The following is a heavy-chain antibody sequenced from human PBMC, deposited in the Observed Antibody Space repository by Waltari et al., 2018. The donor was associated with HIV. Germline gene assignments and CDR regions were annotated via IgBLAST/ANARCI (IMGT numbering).Heavy chain of an antibody. CDR1: GGTFNNYA. V-gene: IGHV1-69*01. Sequence: QVQLVQSGAEVKKSGSSVKVSCKASGGTFNNYAFIWVRQAPGQGLEWMGGIIPIFNTRNYAQKFQGRVTITADESTSTAYMELSSLRSEDTAVYYCARGVYYDILTGPIMGYFDYWGQGTLVTVSS. J-gene: IGHJ4*02. D-gene: IGHD3-9*01. CDR2: IIPIFNTR. CDR3: ARGVYYDILTGPIMGYFDY.